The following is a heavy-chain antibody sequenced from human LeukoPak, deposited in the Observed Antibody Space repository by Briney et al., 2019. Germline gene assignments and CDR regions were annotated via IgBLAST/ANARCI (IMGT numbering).Heavy chain of an antibody. J-gene: IGHJ4*02. CDR2: IYYSGST. CDR3: ARDLMGYYYDSSGYYLDC. V-gene: IGHV4-59*01. D-gene: IGHD3-22*01. CDR1: GGSISSYY. Sequence: SATLSLTCTVSGGSISSYYWSWIRQPPGKGLEWIGYIYYSGSTNYNPSLKRRVTISVDTSKNQFYMQLSTVTAEDTAVYYCARDLMGYYYDSSGYYLDCWGQGTLVTVSS.